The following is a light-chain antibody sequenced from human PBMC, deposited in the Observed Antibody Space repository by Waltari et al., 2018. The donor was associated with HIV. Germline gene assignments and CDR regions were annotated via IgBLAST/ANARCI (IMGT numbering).Light chain of an antibody. CDR3: QAWDSSTFV. J-gene: IGLJ1*01. CDR2: QDK. V-gene: IGLV3-1*01. Sequence: SYELTQPPSVSVSPGQTASITCSGDNLGDKYACWYQQKPGQSPILVIYQDKKRPSGIPERFSGSNSGNTATLAISGTQPVDEGDYYCQAWDSSTFVFGAGTKVTVL. CDR1: NLGDKY.